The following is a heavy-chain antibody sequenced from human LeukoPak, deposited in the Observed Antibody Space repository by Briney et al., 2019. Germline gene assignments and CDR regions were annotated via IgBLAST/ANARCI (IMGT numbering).Heavy chain of an antibody. CDR2: VFHTGST. D-gene: IGHD1-20*01. CDR1: GGSIDTYY. V-gene: IGHV4-59*12. Sequence: PSETLSLTCTVSGGSIDTYYWNWIRQPPGKGLEWIGYVFHTGSTNYNPSLKSRVTISVDTSKNQFSLKLSSVTAADTAVYYCARGRITGTPVKRLTFDYWGQGTLVTVSS. CDR3: ARGRITGTPVKRLTFDY. J-gene: IGHJ4*02.